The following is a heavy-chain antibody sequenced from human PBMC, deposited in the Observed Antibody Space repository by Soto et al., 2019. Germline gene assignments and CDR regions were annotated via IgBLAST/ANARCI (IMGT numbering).Heavy chain of an antibody. CDR1: GYTFTSYA. Sequence: ASVKVSCKASGYTFTSYAMHWVRQAPGQRLEWMGWINAGNGNTKYSQKFQGRVTITRDTSASTAYMELSSLRSEDTAVYYCARDKLTTVAYDAFDIWGQGTMVTVSS. CDR2: INAGNGNT. D-gene: IGHD4-17*01. V-gene: IGHV1-3*01. J-gene: IGHJ3*02. CDR3: ARDKLTTVAYDAFDI.